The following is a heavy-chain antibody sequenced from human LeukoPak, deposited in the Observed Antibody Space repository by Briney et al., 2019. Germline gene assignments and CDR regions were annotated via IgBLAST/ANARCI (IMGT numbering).Heavy chain of an antibody. CDR2: INHSGST. Sequence: SETLSLTCAVYGGSFSGYYWSWIRQPPGKGLEWIGEINHSGSTNYNPSLKSRVTISVDTSRNQFSLKLSSVTAADTAIYYCARAAWAWYYYMDVWGKGTTVTVSS. V-gene: IGHV4-34*01. CDR3: ARAAWAWYYYMDV. D-gene: IGHD1-26*01. J-gene: IGHJ6*03. CDR1: GGSFSGYY.